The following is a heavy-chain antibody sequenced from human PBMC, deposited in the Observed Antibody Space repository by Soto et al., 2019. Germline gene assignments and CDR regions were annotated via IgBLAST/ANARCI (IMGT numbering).Heavy chain of an antibody. V-gene: IGHV3-21*01. CDR3: ARGGVGGNDYYYYYGMDV. CDR1: GFTFSSYS. CDR2: ISSSSSYI. Sequence: EVQLVESGGGLVKPGGSLRLSCAASGFTFSSYSMNWVRQAPGKGLEWVSSISSSSSYIYYADSVKDRFTISRDNAKNSLYLQMNSLRAEDTAVYYCARGGVGGNDYYYYYGMDVWGQGTTVXVSS. J-gene: IGHJ6*02. D-gene: IGHD2-15*01.